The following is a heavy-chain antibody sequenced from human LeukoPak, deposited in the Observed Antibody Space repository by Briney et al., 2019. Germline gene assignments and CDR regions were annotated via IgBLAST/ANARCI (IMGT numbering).Heavy chain of an antibody. J-gene: IGHJ4*02. Sequence: SETLSLTCTVSGVSISSYYWSWIRQPAGKGLEWIGRIYTSGSTNYNPSLKSRVTMSVDTSKNQFSLKLSSVTAADTAVYYCASPYGSGSYYHYWGQGTLVTVSS. CDR2: IYTSGST. V-gene: IGHV4-4*07. CDR3: ASPYGSGSYYHY. CDR1: GVSISSYY. D-gene: IGHD3-10*01.